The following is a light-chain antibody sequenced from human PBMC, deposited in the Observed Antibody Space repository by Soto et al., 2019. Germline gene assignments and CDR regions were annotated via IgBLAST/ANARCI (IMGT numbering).Light chain of an antibody. CDR1: QNIRSW. CDR2: DAS. Sequence: DMPMTQSPTTLSASVGDRVTITCRASQNIRSWLAWYQQKPGKAPKVLIYDASTLESGVPSRFRGSGFGTEFTLTISSLLPDDFATYYCQHYNGYFGQGTKLEIK. J-gene: IGKJ2*01. V-gene: IGKV1-5*01. CDR3: QHYNGY.